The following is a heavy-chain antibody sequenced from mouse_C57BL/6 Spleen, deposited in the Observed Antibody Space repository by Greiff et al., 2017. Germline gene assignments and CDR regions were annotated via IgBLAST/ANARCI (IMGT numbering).Heavy chain of an antibody. D-gene: IGHD1-1*01. CDR2: ISGGGGNT. V-gene: IGHV5-9*01. Sequence: EVKLMESGGGLVKPGGSLKLSCAASGFTFSSYTMSWVRQTPEKRLEWVATISGGGGNTYYPDSVKGRFTIARDNAKNTLYLQMSSLRSEDTALYYCARQGTTVVDWYFDVWGTGTTVTVSS. J-gene: IGHJ1*03. CDR1: GFTFSSYT. CDR3: ARQGTTVVDWYFDV.